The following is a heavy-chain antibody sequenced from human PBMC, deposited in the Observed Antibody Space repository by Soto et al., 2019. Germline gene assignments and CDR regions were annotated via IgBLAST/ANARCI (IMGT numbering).Heavy chain of an antibody. Sequence: SETLSLTCTVSRGSISGYYLSWIRQPPGKGLEWIGYIYYSGTTNYNPSLKSRVTMSIDTSRNQFSLKLSSVTAADTAVYYCARDPPDGDSYFDYWGQGTLVTVSS. D-gene: IGHD4-17*01. J-gene: IGHJ4*02. CDR3: ARDPPDGDSYFDY. V-gene: IGHV4-59*01. CDR1: RGSISGYY. CDR2: IYYSGTT.